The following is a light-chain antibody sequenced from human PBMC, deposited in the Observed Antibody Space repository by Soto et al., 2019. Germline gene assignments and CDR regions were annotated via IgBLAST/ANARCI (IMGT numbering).Light chain of an antibody. J-gene: IGKJ4*01. CDR3: MQALQTPVT. V-gene: IGKV2-28*01. Sequence: DIVMTQSPLSLPVTPGEPASISCRSSQSLLRRNGYTHLHWYLQKPGQSPHLLTYLVSNRASGVPVRFSGSGSGTDFTRKISRVETEDVGIYYCMQALQTPVTFGGGTRVEIK. CDR2: LVS. CDR1: QSLLRRNGYTH.